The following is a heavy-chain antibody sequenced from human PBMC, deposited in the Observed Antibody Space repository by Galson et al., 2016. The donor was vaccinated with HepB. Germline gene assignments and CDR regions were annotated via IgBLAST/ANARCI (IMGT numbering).Heavy chain of an antibody. CDR1: GFSFSSYS. J-gene: IGHJ4*02. CDR2: IGGKGDYI. Sequence: SLRLSGAASGFSFSSYSMTWVRQAPGKGLEWVSSIGGKGDYIQYRDSVKGRFAISRDNSRNTLYLQVSDLRGEDTALYYCARDDDGVGVMPLLYWGQGTLLTVSS. CDR3: ARDDDGVGVMPLLY. V-gene: IGHV3-23*01. D-gene: IGHD3-10*01.